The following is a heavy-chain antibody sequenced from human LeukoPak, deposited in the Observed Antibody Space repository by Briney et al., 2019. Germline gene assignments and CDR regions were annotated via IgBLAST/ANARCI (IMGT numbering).Heavy chain of an antibody. CDR3: ARGTWFGATPLDY. Sequence: PGGSLRLSCAASGFTVSSNYMSWVRQAPGKGLEWVSVIYSGGSTYYADSVKGRFTISRDNSKNTLYLQMNSLRAEDTAVYYCARGTWFGATPLDYWGQGTLVTVSS. D-gene: IGHD3-10*01. J-gene: IGHJ4*02. CDR1: GFTVSSNY. V-gene: IGHV3-53*01. CDR2: IYSGGST.